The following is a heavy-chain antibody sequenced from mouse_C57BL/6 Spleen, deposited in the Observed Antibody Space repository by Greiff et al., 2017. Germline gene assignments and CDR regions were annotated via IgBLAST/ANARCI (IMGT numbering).Heavy chain of an antibody. CDR3: ARFEDYDSWYFDV. D-gene: IGHD2-4*01. Sequence: QVQLQQPGAELVKPGASLKLSCKASGYTFTSYWMHWVKQRPGQGLEWIGMIHPTSGSTNYNEKFKSKATLTVDKSSSTAYMQLSSLTSEDSAVYYCARFEDYDSWYFDVWGTGTTVTVSS. J-gene: IGHJ1*03. CDR1: GYTFTSYW. V-gene: IGHV1-64*01. CDR2: IHPTSGST.